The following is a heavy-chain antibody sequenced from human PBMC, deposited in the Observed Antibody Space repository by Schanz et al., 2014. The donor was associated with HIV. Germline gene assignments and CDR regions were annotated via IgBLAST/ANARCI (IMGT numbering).Heavy chain of an antibody. Sequence: VQLVESGGGLVQPGGSLRLSCAASGFTFSRYWMSWVRQAPGKGLEWVAVISYDRSHKYYADSVKGRFTISRDNSKNTLFLQMNSLRAEDTAVYYCARVEGPPTFYYYYYGSDVWGQGTAVTVSS. CDR1: GFTFSRYW. D-gene: IGHD4-4*01. J-gene: IGHJ6*02. V-gene: IGHV3-30*03. CDR3: ARVEGPPTFYYYYYGSDV. CDR2: ISYDRSHK.